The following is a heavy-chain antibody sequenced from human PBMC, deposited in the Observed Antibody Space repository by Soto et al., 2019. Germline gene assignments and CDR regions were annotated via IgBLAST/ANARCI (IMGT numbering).Heavy chain of an antibody. J-gene: IGHJ4*02. V-gene: IGHV1-3*05. D-gene: IGHD6-19*01. CDR3: ARGSGWYPPFDY. CDR1: GYTFTSYA. Sequence: QVQLVQSGAEEKKPGASVKVSCKASGYTFTSYAMHWVRQAPGQRLEWMGGMNAGNGNTKYSQKFQGRVTITRDTSASTAYMELGSLRSEDTAVYYCARGSGWYPPFDYWGQGTLVTVSS. CDR2: MNAGNGNT.